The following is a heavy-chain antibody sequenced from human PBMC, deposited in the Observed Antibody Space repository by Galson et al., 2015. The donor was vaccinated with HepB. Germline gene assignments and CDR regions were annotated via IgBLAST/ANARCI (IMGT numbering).Heavy chain of an antibody. D-gene: IGHD3-3*01. J-gene: IGHJ4*02. CDR1: GGSISSGGYY. CDR3: AGFPWNPTDFWSGSSDY. Sequence: TLSLTCTVSGGSISSGGYYWSWIRQHPGKGLEWIGYIYYSGSTYYNPSLKSRVTILVDTSKNQFSLKLNSVTAADTAVYYCAGFPWNPTDFWSGSSDYWGQGTLVTVSS. CDR2: IYYSGST. V-gene: IGHV4-31*03.